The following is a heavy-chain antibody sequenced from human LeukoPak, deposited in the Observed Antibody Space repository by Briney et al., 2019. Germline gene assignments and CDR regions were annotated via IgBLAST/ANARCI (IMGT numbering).Heavy chain of an antibody. D-gene: IGHD2-21*02. CDR2: SYCSGST. CDR3: ASLGSCGGVCYFLYPDY. Sequence: SETLSLTCTVSGGSISSSSYYWGWIRQPQGKGLEWLGSSYCSGSTYYNPSLKTRATISVNTSKNQFSLKLSSVTAADTSVYYCASLGSCGGVCYFLYPDYWGQGTLVTVSS. V-gene: IGHV4-39*01. J-gene: IGHJ4*02. CDR1: GGSISSSSYY.